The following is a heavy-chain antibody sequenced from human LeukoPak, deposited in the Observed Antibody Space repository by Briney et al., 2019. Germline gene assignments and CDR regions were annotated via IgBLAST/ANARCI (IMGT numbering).Heavy chain of an antibody. D-gene: IGHD2-21*02. CDR3: ARLQVTRYYYYYYMDV. CDR2: INHSGST. CDR1: GGSFSGYY. Sequence: SETLSLTCAVYGGSFSGYYWSWIRQPPGKGLEWIGEINHSGSTNYNPSLKSRVTISVDTSKNQFSLKLSSVTAADTAVYYCARLQVTRYYYYYYMDVWGKGTTVTVTS. J-gene: IGHJ6*03. V-gene: IGHV4-34*01.